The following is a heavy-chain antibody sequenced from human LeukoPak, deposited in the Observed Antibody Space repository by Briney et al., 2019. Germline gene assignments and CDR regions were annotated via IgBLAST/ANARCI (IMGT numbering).Heavy chain of an antibody. V-gene: IGHV3-21*01. Sequence: GGSLRLSCAASGFTFSSYSMNWVRQAPGKGLEWVSSISSSSSYIYYADSVKGRFTISRDNAKNSLYLQMNSLRAEDTAVYYCAGICGGDCYDAFDIWGQGTMVTVSS. CDR3: AGICGGDCYDAFDI. CDR1: GFTFSSYS. D-gene: IGHD2-21*02. J-gene: IGHJ3*02. CDR2: ISSSSSYI.